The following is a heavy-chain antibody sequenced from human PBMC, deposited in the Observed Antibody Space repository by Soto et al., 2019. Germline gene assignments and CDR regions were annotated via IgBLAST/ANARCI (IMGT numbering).Heavy chain of an antibody. V-gene: IGHV3-21*01. J-gene: IGHJ4*02. CDR1: GFTFSTYT. CDR2: INGRRNYI. D-gene: IGHD1-26*01. Sequence: GGSLTLSCAASGFTFSTYTMNWVRQAPGKGLEWVSSINGRRNYIYYADSVKGRFSISRDNARYSLYLQMNSLRAEDTAVYFCAREDGIVGATSAFDYWGQGTLATVSP. CDR3: AREDGIVGATSAFDY.